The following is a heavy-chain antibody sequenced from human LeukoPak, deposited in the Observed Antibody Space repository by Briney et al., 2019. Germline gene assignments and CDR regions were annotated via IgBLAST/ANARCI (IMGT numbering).Heavy chain of an antibody. CDR2: IYPGDSDT. Sequence: KPGESLKISCKGSGYSSTSYWIGWVRQMPGKGLEWMGIIYPGDSDTRYSPSFQGQVTISADKSISTAYLQWSSLKASDTAMYYCAISPAAGTDAFDIWGQGTMVTVSS. CDR3: AISPAAGTDAFDI. CDR1: GYSSTSYW. J-gene: IGHJ3*02. V-gene: IGHV5-51*03. D-gene: IGHD6-19*01.